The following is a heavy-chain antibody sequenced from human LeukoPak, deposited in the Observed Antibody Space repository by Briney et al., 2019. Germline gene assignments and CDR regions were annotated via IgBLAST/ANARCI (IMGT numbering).Heavy chain of an antibody. CDR1: GGSISSSGYY. CDR2: IYYSCST. V-gene: IGHV4-39*01. Sequence: PSETLSLTCTVSGGSISSSGYYSGWLRQPPGKGLQWIGTIYYSCSTYYNPSLKSRVTISVDTSKNQFSLKLSSVTAADTAVYYCARHYYDGSGYYYYYYYMDVWGKGTTVTVSS. CDR3: ARHYYDGSGYYYYYYYMDV. D-gene: IGHD3-22*01. J-gene: IGHJ6*03.